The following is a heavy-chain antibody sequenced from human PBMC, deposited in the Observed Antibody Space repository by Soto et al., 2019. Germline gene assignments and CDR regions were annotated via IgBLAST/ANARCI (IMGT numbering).Heavy chain of an antibody. D-gene: IGHD2-21*02. J-gene: IGHJ4*02. Sequence: QVQLQESGPGLVKPSETLSLTCSVSCGSISSYYWSWIRQSPGKGLEWIGYMYNGGSTNYNPSLKSRVTISVDTSKNQFSLRLTSVTAADTAIYYCARANCCDACYSFDYWGQGTLVTVSS. V-gene: IGHV4-59*01. CDR3: ARANCCDACYSFDY. CDR1: CGSISSYY. CDR2: MYNGGST.